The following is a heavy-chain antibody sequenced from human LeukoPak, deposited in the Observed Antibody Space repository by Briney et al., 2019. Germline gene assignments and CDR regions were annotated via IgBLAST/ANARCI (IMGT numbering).Heavy chain of an antibody. CDR3: ASHRGTVTPFEH. J-gene: IGHJ4*02. V-gene: IGHV4-34*01. CDR1: GGSFGGYY. CDR2: INHGGST. D-gene: IGHD4-17*01. Sequence: SETLSLTCAVYGGSFGGYYWSWIRQPPGKGLEWIGEINHGGSTNYNPSLKSRVTISVDTSKNQFSLKLISVTAADTALYYCASHRGTVTPFEHWGQGTLVTVSS.